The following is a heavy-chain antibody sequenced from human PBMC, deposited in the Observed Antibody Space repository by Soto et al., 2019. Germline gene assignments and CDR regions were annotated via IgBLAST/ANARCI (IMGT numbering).Heavy chain of an antibody. J-gene: IGHJ4*02. CDR1: GLSLSSNA. D-gene: IGHD6-19*01. CDR2: ITTSLSST. Sequence: HPGGSLRLSCAASGLSLSSNAMSWVRQAPGKGLEWVSCITTSLSSTYYADSVKGRFTISRDNSKNTLYLQMNSLRAEDTAVYYCAIPSGLTVTGPDYWGQGTLVTVSS. CDR3: AIPSGLTVTGPDY. V-gene: IGHV3-23*01.